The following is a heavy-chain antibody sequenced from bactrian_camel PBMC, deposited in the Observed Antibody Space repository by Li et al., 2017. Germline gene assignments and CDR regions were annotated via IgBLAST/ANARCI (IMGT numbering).Heavy chain of an antibody. D-gene: IGHD5*01. CDR1: GFTFSTNC. V-gene: IGHV3S40*01. J-gene: IGHJ4*01. Sequence: VQLVESGGGLVQPGGSLRLSCAASGFTFSTNCMSWVRQAPGKGLEWVSTINGMTGITYYADSVKGRFTISRDNAKRTVYLQMNSLKPEDTAVYYCAPDIIPLGTCAYWGQGTQVTVS. CDR2: INGMTGIT. CDR3: APDIIPLGTCAY.